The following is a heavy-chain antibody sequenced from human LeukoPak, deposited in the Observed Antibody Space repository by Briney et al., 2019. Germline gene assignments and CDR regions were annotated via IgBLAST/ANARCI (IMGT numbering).Heavy chain of an antibody. CDR2: IYSGGST. Sequence: GGSLRLSCAASGFTVSSNYMSWVRQAPGKGLEWVSVIYSGGSTYYADSVKGRFTISRDNSKNTLYLQMNSLRAEDTAVYYCARDLLSTVVRGDYWGQGTLVTVPS. CDR1: GFTVSSNY. D-gene: IGHD4-23*01. CDR3: ARDLLSTVVRGDY. V-gene: IGHV3-66*02. J-gene: IGHJ4*02.